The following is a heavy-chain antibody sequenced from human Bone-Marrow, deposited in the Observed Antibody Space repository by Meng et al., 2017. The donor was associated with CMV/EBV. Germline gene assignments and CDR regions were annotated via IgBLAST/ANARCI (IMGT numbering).Heavy chain of an antibody. CDR3: ATGGIAALDY. D-gene: IGHD6-13*01. J-gene: IGHJ4*02. CDR1: GFTFSNYW. CDR2: ISSSGSTI. V-gene: IGHV3-11*01. Sequence: GESLKISCATSGFTFSNYWMTWVRQAPGKGLEWVSYISSSGSTIYYADSVKGRFTISRDNAKNSLYLQMNSLRAEDTAVYYCATGGIAALDYWGQGTLVTVSS.